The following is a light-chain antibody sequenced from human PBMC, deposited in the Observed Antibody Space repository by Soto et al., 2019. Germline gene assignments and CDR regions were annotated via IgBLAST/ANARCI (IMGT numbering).Light chain of an antibody. CDR2: NAS. J-gene: IGKJ1*01. CDR1: QSVSSSY. V-gene: IGKV3D-20*02. CDR3: QQYNNWRT. Sequence: DIVLTQSPGTLSLSPGERATLSCRASQSVSSSYLAWYQQKPGQAPRLLIYNASSRATGIPDRFSGSGSGTDFTLTISRLEPEDFAVYYCQQYNNWRTFGQGTKVDIK.